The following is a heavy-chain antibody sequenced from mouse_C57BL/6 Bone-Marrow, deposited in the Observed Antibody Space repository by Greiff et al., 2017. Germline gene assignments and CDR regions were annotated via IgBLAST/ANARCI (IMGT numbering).Heavy chain of an antibody. CDR3: ARDQLLRYPAWFAD. D-gene: IGHD1-1*01. J-gene: IGHJ3*01. V-gene: IGHV5-4*01. Sequence: EVKLVESGGGLVKPGGSLKLSCAASGFTFSSYAMSWVRQTPEKRLEWVATISDGGSYTYYPDNVKGRFTISRDNAKNNLYLQMGQLKAEDTAMYYCARDQLLRYPAWFADWGQGTLVTVSA. CDR2: ISDGGSYT. CDR1: GFTFSSYA.